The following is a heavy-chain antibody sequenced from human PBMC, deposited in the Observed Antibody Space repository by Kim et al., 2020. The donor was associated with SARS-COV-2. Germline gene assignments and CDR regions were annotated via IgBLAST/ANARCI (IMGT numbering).Heavy chain of an antibody. CDR1: GASISSSNHF. V-gene: IGHV4-39*02. Sequence: SETLSLTCSVSGASISSSNHFWGWIRQTPEKGLEWFGNIYYSGATYYNPSLQSRITISVDTSKNHFSLSLASVTAADTAVYSCARSSCSGVSCKYWYFDL. D-gene: IGHD2-15*01. CDR2: IYYSGAT. CDR3: ARSSCSGVSCKYWYFDL. J-gene: IGHJ2*01.